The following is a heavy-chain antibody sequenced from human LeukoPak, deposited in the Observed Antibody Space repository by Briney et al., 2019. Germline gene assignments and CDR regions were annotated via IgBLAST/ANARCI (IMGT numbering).Heavy chain of an antibody. CDR1: GFTFRSHA. CDR3: AKEIRPNDY. D-gene: IGHD4-17*01. Sequence: GGSLRLSCAASGFTFRSHAMTWFRQAPGKGLEWVSAISISGNKTYYTDSVKGRFTISRDNSKNTVYLQMNSLRPDDTAVYYCAKEIRPNDYWGQGTLVTVSS. J-gene: IGHJ4*02. V-gene: IGHV3-23*01. CDR2: ISISGNKT.